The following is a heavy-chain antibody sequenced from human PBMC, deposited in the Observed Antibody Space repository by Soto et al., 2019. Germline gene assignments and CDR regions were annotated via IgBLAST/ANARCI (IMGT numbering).Heavy chain of an antibody. CDR2: INHSGST. J-gene: IGHJ6*02. V-gene: IGHV4-34*01. CDR3: ARDYYDYVWGSYRPHYYYGMDV. Sequence: TSETLSLTCAVYGGSFSGYYWSWIRQPPGKGLEWIGEINHSGSTNYNPSLKSRVTISVDTSKNQFSLKLSSVTAADTAVYYCARDYYDYVWGSYRPHYYYGMDVWGQGTTVTVSS. D-gene: IGHD3-16*02. CDR1: GGSFSGYY.